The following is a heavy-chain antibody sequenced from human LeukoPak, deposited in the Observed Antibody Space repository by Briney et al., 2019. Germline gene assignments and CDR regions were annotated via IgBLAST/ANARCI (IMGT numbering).Heavy chain of an antibody. D-gene: IGHD3-3*01. Sequence: SETLSLTCTVSGGSISSYYWSWIRQPPGKGLEWIGYIYYSGSNNYNPSLKSRVTISVDTSKNQFSMKLSSVTAADTAVYYCARTPYYDFWSGSHYYYGMDVWGQGTTVTVSS. CDR3: ARTPYYDFWSGSHYYYGMDV. V-gene: IGHV4-59*08. CDR1: GGSISSYY. J-gene: IGHJ6*02. CDR2: IYYSGSN.